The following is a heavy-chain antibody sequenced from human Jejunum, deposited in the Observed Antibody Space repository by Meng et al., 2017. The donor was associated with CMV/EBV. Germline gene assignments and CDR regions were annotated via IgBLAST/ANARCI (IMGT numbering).Heavy chain of an antibody. CDR1: GLTVSENY. CDR2: ISNSGGDT. D-gene: IGHD6-19*01. J-gene: IGHJ4*02. Sequence: LVESAEDVRQPGGPLGLLCVASGLTVSENYMIWILQAPGKGLEWVSKISNSGGDTNYADSVKGRFTISRDNSKNPLYLQMNSLRAEDAAVYYCARIPAYSIGWYNHFDSWGQGTLVTVSS. CDR3: ARIPAYSIGWYNHFDS. V-gene: IGHV3-11*05.